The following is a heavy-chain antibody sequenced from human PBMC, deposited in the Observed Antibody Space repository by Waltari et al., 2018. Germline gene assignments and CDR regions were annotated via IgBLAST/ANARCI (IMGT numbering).Heavy chain of an antibody. CDR3: ARVLPYYDSSGYSYYFDY. CDR1: GFTFSSYS. V-gene: IGHV3-21*01. Sequence: EVQLVESGGGLVKPGGSLRLSCAASGFTFSSYSMNWVRQAPGKGLEWVSSISSSSSYIYYADSVKGRFTISIDNAKNSLYLQMNSLRAEDTAVYYCARVLPYYDSSGYSYYFDYWGQGTLVTVSS. J-gene: IGHJ4*02. D-gene: IGHD3-22*01. CDR2: ISSSSSYI.